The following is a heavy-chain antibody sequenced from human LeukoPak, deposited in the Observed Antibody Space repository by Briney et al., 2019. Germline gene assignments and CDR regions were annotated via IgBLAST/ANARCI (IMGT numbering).Heavy chain of an antibody. V-gene: IGHV1-18*01. CDR3: ARDSSHYYDSSGEFDY. D-gene: IGHD3-22*01. Sequence: ASVKVSCKASGYTFTSYGISWVRQAPGQGREWMGWISAYNGNTNYAQKLQGRVTMTTDTSTSTAYMELRSLRSDDTAVYYCARDSSHYYDSSGEFDYWGQGTLVTVSS. CDR2: ISAYNGNT. J-gene: IGHJ4*02. CDR1: GYTFTSYG.